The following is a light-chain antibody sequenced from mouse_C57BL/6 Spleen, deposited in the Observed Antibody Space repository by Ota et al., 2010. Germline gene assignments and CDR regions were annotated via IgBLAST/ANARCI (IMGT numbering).Light chain of an antibody. J-gene: IGKJ4*01. Sequence: IVMTQTPKFLLVSAGDSVTITCKASQSVSGDVAWFQQKPRQSPKVLIYYASNRYTGVPDRFTGSGYGTDFTFTISNVQSEDLADYFCQQYSSYPFTFGSGTKLEIK. V-gene: IGKV6-32*01. CDR1: QSVSGD. CDR2: YAS. CDR3: QQYSSYPFT.